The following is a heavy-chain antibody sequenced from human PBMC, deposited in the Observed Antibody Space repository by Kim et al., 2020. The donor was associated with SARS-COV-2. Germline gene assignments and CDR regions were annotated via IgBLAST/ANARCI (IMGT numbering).Heavy chain of an antibody. J-gene: IGHJ4*02. CDR2: I. CDR3: AKNSGNYFFDY. V-gene: IGHV3-48*04. D-gene: IGHD1-26*01. Sequence: IYSADSVKGRFTISRDNARSSRYLQMNSLRSEDTAVYYCAKNSGNYFFDYWGQGTLVTVSS.